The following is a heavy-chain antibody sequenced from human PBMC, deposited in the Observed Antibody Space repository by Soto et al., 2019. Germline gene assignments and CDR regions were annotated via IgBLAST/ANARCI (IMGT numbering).Heavy chain of an antibody. CDR3: TKAADSTGLVLGY. Sequence: QVQLVESGGGVVQPGRSLRLSCAASGFSFSNYGMHWVRQAPGKGLELVADIASDGNNKFYGDFVKGRFTISRGIAKNPLQLQMNSLRPEDTEVDYCTKAADSTGLVLGYWGQGTLLTVS. D-gene: IGHD3-3*01. CDR2: IASDGNNK. J-gene: IGHJ4*02. CDR1: GFSFSNYG. V-gene: IGHV3-30*18.